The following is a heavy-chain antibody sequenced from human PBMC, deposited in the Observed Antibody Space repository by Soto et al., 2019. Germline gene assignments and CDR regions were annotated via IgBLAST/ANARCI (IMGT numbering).Heavy chain of an antibody. D-gene: IGHD5-18*01. V-gene: IGHV3-30*18. J-gene: IGHJ6*02. CDR2: ISYDGSNK. CDR1: GFTFSSYA. CDR3: AKPTVDTAMGRLYYYGMDV. Sequence: GGSLRLSCAASGFTFSSYAMHWVRQAPGKGLKWVAVISYDGSNKYYADSVKGRFTISRDNSKNTLYLQMNSLRAEDTAVYYCAKPTVDTAMGRLYYYGMDVWGQGTTVTVS.